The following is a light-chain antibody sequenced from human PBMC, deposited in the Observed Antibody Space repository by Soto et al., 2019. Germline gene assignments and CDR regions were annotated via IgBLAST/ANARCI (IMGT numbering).Light chain of an antibody. CDR1: QSILHSNGNNY. CDR3: MQPLQPPSIT. V-gene: IGKV2-28*01. CDR2: LGS. Sequence: EIVMTQSPLSLPVTPGEPASISCRSSQSILHSNGNNYVDWYLQKLGQSPQLLIYLGSNRASGVPVRFSGSGSATDFTLKISRVEAEDVGVYYCMQPLQPPSITFGQGARLEIK. J-gene: IGKJ5*01.